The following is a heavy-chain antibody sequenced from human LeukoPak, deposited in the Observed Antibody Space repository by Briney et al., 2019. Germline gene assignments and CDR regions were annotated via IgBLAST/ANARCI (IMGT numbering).Heavy chain of an antibody. V-gene: IGHV1-24*01. Sequence: APEKVSCKVSGYTLTELSMHWVREARGKGHEWMGGFDPEDGETIYAQKFQGRVTMTEDTSTDTAYMELSSLRSEDTAVYYCATDNPPETMPYDWGQGTTVTVSS. D-gene: IGHD2-2*01. CDR3: ATDNPPETMPYD. CDR2: FDPEDGET. J-gene: IGHJ6*02. CDR1: GYTLTELS.